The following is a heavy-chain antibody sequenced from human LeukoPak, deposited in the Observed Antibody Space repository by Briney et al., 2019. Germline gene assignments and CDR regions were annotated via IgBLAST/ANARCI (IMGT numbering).Heavy chain of an antibody. CDR2: MSGSGGIT. D-gene: IGHD3-22*01. J-gene: IGHJ3*02. CDR1: GFTFSSYT. CDR3: ARDLPYESSGYYDVFDM. Sequence: GGSLRLSCAASGFTFSSYTMTWVRQAPGKGLEWVSLMSGSGGITYYADSVKGRFTISRDNAKNSLYLQMNSLRAEDTAVYYCARDLPYESSGYYDVFDMWGQGTMVTVSS. V-gene: IGHV3-23*01.